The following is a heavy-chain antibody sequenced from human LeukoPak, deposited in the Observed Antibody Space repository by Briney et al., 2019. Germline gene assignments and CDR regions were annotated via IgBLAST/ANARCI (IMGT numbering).Heavy chain of an antibody. CDR2: ISGSGGST. CDR1: GFTFSSYA. V-gene: IGHV3-23*01. J-gene: IGHJ4*02. Sequence: PGGSLRLSCAASGFTFSSYAMSWVRQAPGKGLEWVSAISGSGGSTYYADSVKGRFTISRDNSKNTLYLQMNSLRAEDTAVYYCAKDGPSRSGYYSYPFDYWGQGTLVTVSS. CDR3: AKDGPSRSGYYSYPFDY. D-gene: IGHD3-22*01.